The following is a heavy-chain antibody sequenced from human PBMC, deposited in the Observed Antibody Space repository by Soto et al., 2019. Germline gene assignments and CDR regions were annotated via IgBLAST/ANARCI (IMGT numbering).Heavy chain of an antibody. V-gene: IGHV3-11*01. CDR3: ASHYDMWSGYLSPVDY. CDR2: IDTSGTKI. Sequence: QVQLVESGGDLVKPGGSLRLSCAASGYTFSDYYMSWIRQAPGKGLEWISYIDTSGTKIYYADSVKGRFTITRDNAKNSLCLEMNSQRDEDTAVYYCASHYDMWSGYLSPVDYWGQGTLVTVSS. CDR1: GYTFSDYY. D-gene: IGHD3-3*01. J-gene: IGHJ4*02.